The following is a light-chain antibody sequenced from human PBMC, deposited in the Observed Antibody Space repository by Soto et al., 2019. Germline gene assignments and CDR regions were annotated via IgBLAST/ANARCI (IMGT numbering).Light chain of an antibody. Sequence: IQMTHSPSYLPASVGDRISITCRASQSIGTYLSWYQQKPGKAPKLLIYGASNLQSGVPSRFSGSGSETGFTLTISSLQPEDFATYYCQQSYSAPRTFGQGTKVDIK. CDR1: QSIGTY. CDR2: GAS. V-gene: IGKV1-39*01. J-gene: IGKJ2*01. CDR3: QQSYSAPRT.